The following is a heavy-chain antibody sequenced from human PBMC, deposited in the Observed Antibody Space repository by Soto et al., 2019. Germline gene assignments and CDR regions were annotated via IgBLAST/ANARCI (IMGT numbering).Heavy chain of an antibody. J-gene: IGHJ4*02. CDR2: ISGSGGST. D-gene: IGHD3-10*01. V-gene: IGHV3-23*01. Sequence: PWGSLRLSWAASGFTFSSYAMSWVRQAQGKGLEWVSAISGSGGSTYYADSVKGRYTISRDYCKNSLYLQMRSRRAEGTAVFYCARELSGSGSCFFDYWGQGTRVTVS. CDR3: ARELSGSGSCFFDY. CDR1: GFTFSSYA.